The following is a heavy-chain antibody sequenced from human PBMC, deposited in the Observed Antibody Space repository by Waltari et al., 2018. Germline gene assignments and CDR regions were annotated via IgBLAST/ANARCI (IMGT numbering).Heavy chain of an antibody. Sequence: QVQLGQSGAEVKTPGSSVKGSCKASGRTFSSYAISWVRQGPGQGLEWMGGIIPIFGTANDAQKFHGRVTITADESTSTAYMELSSLRSEDTAVYYCARGMVQGVIPSWFDPWGQGTLVTVSS. CDR1: GRTFSSYA. D-gene: IGHD3-10*01. CDR2: IIPIFGTA. CDR3: ARGMVQGVIPSWFDP. V-gene: IGHV1-69*01. J-gene: IGHJ5*02.